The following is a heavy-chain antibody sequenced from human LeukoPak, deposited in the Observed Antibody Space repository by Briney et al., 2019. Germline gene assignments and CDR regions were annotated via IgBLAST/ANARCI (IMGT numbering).Heavy chain of an antibody. CDR3: AREYRGSRRSDAFDI. CDR2: IYSSGST. V-gene: IGHV3-53*01. CDR1: GFTVSSNY. J-gene: IGHJ3*02. D-gene: IGHD3-10*01. Sequence: PGGSLRLPCAASGFTVSSNYMSWVRQAPGKGLAWVSVIYSSGSTYYADSVKGRFTISRDNSKNTLYLQMNSLRAEDTAVYYCAREYRGSRRSDAFDIWGQGTMVTVSS.